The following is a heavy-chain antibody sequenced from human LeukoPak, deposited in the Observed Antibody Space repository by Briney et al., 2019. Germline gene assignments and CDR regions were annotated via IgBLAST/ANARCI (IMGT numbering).Heavy chain of an antibody. CDR1: GYSISSGYY. V-gene: IGHV4-38-2*02. CDR3: ARDTTKFDY. Sequence: SETLSLTCAGSGYSISSGYYWGWIRQPPGKGLEWIGSIYHSGSTYYNPSLKSRVTISVDTSKNQFSLKLSSVTAADTAVYYCARDTTKFDYWGQGTLVTVSS. CDR2: IYHSGST. J-gene: IGHJ4*02. D-gene: IGHD1-26*01.